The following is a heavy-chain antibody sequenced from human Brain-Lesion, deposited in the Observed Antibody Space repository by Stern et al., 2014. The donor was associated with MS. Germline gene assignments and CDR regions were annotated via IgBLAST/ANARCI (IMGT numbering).Heavy chain of an antibody. V-gene: IGHV1-2*04. Sequence: QVQLVQSGAEVKKPGASVKVSCTASGYTFTGYYMHWVRQAPGHGLEWMGWINPKSGGKNYAQKFQGWVPMTRDTSINTAYMELSRLRSDDTAVYYCATYYYDSTGYNDFWGQGTLVTVSS. J-gene: IGHJ4*02. D-gene: IGHD3-22*01. CDR3: ATYYYDSTGYNDF. CDR1: GYTFTGYY. CDR2: INPKSGGK.